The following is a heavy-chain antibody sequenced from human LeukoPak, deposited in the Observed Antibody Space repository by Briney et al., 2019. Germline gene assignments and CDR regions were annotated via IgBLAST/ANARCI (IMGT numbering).Heavy chain of an antibody. D-gene: IGHD3-3*01. CDR2: IIPIFGTA. CDR3: AREGVESRSYDFWSGYSDNWFDP. V-gene: IGHV1-69*13. J-gene: IGHJ5*02. CDR1: GGTFSSYA. Sequence: SVKVSCKASGGTFSSYAISWVRQAPGQGLEWMGGIIPIFGTANYAQKFQGRVTITADESTSTAYMELSSLRSEDTAVYYCAREGVESRSYDFWSGYSDNWFDPWGQGTLVTVSS.